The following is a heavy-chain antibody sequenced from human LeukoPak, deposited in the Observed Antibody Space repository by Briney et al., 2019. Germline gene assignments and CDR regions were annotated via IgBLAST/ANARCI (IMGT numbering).Heavy chain of an antibody. D-gene: IGHD3-10*01. J-gene: IGHJ5*02. V-gene: IGHV4-39*01. CDR2: IYYSGRT. CDR3: ARLYGSGSWFDP. Sequence: PSETLSLTCTVSGGSISSNSYYWVWIRQPPGKGLEWIGSIYYSGRTYYNPSLKSRVTISIDTSKNQFSLKVSSVTAADTAVYYCARLYGSGSWFDPWGQGTLVTVSS. CDR1: GGSISSNSYY.